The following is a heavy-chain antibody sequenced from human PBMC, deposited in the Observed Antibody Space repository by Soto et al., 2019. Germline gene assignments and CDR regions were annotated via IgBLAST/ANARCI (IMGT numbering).Heavy chain of an antibody. CDR1: GFTFSSYS. V-gene: IGHV3-21*01. CDR3: ARGSGESRSKHDGMDV. Sequence: VGSLRLSCAASGFTFSSYSMNWVRQAPGKGLEWVSSISSSSSYIYYADSVKGRFTISRDNAKNSLYLQMNSLGAEDTAVYYCARGSGESRSKHDGMDVWGQGTTVTVSS. CDR2: ISSSSSYI. J-gene: IGHJ6*02. D-gene: IGHD3-10*01.